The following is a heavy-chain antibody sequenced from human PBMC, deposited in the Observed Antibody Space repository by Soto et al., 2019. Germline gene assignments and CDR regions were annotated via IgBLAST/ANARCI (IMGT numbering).Heavy chain of an antibody. J-gene: IGHJ6*02. Sequence: QVQLVQSGAEVKKPGSSVKVSCKASGGTFSSYAISWVRQAPGQGLEWMGGIIPSFGTANYAQKFQGRVTITADESTSTAYMELSSLRSEDTAVYYCAKGKTDSSSPSGYYYYYGMDVWGQGTTVTVSS. CDR1: GGTFSSYA. V-gene: IGHV1-69*01. CDR3: AKGKTDSSSPSGYYYYYGMDV. CDR2: IIPSFGTA. D-gene: IGHD6-6*01.